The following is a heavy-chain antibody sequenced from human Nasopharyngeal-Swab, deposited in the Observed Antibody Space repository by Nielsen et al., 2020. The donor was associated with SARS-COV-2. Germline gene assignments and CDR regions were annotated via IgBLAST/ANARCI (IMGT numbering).Heavy chain of an antibody. D-gene: IGHD3-10*01. CDR2: VYTSGST. CDR3: ARVALNYFGSGTYKDY. V-gene: IGHV4-61*02. J-gene: IGHJ4*02. CDR1: GGSMSSDNYY. Sequence: SETLSLTCTVSGGSMSSDNYYWSWIRQPAGKGLEWIGRVYTSGSTNYNPSLKRRVTISADTSRNQFFLKLGSVTAADTAVYYCARVALNYFGSGTYKDYWGQGTLVTVSS.